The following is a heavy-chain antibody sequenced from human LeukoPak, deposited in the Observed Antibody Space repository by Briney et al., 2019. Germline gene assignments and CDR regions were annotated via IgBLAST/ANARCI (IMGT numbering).Heavy chain of an antibody. CDR1: GFTFTSYA. V-gene: IGHV3-23*01. CDR3: AKGWFDP. J-gene: IGHJ5*02. CDR2: ISGSGGRT. Sequence: GGSLRLSCAASGFTFTSYAMSWVRQAPGKGLEWVSGISGSGGRTDYADSVKGRFTISRDNSKNTLYLQVNSLRAEDTAVYYCAKGWFDPWGQGTLVTVSS.